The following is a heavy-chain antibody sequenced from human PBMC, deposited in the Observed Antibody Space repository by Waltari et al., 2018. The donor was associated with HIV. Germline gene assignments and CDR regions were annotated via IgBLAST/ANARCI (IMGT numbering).Heavy chain of an antibody. Sequence: QLQLQESGPGLVKPSETLSLTCTVSGGSISSSSYYWGWIRQPPGKGLEWIGSIYYSGSTYYNPSLKSRGTISVDTSKNQFSLKLSSVTAADTAVYYCARDLTSSSTTYYYYGMDVWGQGTTVTVSS. J-gene: IGHJ6*02. CDR1: GGSISSSSYY. D-gene: IGHD6-6*01. V-gene: IGHV4-39*07. CDR3: ARDLTSSSTTYYYYGMDV. CDR2: IYYSGST.